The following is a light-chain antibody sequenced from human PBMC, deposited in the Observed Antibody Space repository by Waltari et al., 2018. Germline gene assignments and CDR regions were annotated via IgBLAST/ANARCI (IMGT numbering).Light chain of an antibody. V-gene: IGKV3-15*01. CDR2: GAS. CDR3: QQYNNWWT. J-gene: IGKJ1*01. Sequence: EILMTQSPATVSVSPGEGAPLSCRASQSVNSNLAWYQQKPGQAPRLLIYGASTRATGIPARFSASGSGTEFTLTISSLQSEDFAVYYCQQYNNWWTFGQGTKVEIK. CDR1: QSVNSN.